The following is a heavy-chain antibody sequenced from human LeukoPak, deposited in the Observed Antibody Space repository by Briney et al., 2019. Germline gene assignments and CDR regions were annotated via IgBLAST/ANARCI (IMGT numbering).Heavy chain of an antibody. V-gene: IGHV3-53*01. D-gene: IGHD3-22*01. Sequence: GGSLRLSCAASGFAVSSNYMNWVRQAPGKGLEWVSVIYSGGNTYYADSVKGRFTISRDNSKNTLYLQMNSLRAEDTAVYYCAREPQGDSSGYDAFDIWGQGTMVTVSS. CDR3: AREPQGDSSGYDAFDI. CDR1: GFAVSSNY. CDR2: IYSGGNT. J-gene: IGHJ3*02.